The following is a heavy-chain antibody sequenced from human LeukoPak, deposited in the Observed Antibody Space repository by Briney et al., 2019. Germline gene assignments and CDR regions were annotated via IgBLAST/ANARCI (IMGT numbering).Heavy chain of an antibody. CDR2: IYTSGST. CDR3: ARGGYYMDV. CDR1: GGSISSFY. Sequence: SETLSLTCTVSGGSISSFYWNWIRQPAGKGLEWIGRIYTSGSTNYNPSLKSRVTMSIDTSKNQFSLDLNSVTAADTAVYYCARGGYYMDVWGKGTTVTISS. V-gene: IGHV4-4*07. J-gene: IGHJ6*03.